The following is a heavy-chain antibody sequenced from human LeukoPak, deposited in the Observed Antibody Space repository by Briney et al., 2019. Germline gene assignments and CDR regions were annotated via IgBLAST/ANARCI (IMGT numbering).Heavy chain of an antibody. CDR3: APLGGYCGNSGGNSGY. J-gene: IGHJ4*02. V-gene: IGHV3-21*01. CDR1: GFTFSSYS. Sequence: GGSLRLSCAASGFTFSSYSMKWVRQAPGKGVEWVSSISSSSSYIYYADSVKGRLTICRDNAKNSLYVKMNSQRDEDTAVYYCAPLGGYCGNSGGNSGYWGQGTLVTVSS. CDR2: ISSSSSYI. D-gene: IGHD4-23*01.